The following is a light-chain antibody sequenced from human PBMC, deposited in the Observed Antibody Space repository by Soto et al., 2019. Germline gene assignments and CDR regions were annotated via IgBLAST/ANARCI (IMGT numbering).Light chain of an antibody. CDR2: EVS. CDR3: TSHRKNGPLPYV. CDR1: SNDVGGYNF. V-gene: IGLV2-14*01. J-gene: IGLJ1*01. Sequence: QSALTQPASVSGSPGQSITISCTGTSNDVGGYNFVSWYQQHPGKAPKVMISEVSNRPSGVSIRFSGSKSGNTASLTISGLQAEDEADYYCTSHRKNGPLPYVFGTGTKLTVL.